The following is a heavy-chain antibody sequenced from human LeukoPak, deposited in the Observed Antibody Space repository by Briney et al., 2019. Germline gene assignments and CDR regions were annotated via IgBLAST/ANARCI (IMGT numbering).Heavy chain of an antibody. CDR1: GFTFSSYA. CDR2: ISSSSSYI. J-gene: IGHJ4*02. V-gene: IGHV3-21*01. CDR3: ARGGDIVVVPAAGTGDY. D-gene: IGHD2-2*01. Sequence: GGSLRLSCAASGFTFSSYAMSWVRQAPGKGLEWVSAISSSSSYIYYADSVKGRFTISRDNAKNSLYLQMNSLRAEDTAVYYCARGGDIVVVPAAGTGDYWGQGTLVTVSS.